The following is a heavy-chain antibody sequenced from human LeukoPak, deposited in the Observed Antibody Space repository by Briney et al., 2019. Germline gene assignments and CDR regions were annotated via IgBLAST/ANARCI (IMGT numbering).Heavy chain of an antibody. D-gene: IGHD3-3*01. CDR2: INPNSGGT. CDR3: ARGSDDFWSGYSPSY. V-gene: IGHV1-2*02. Sequence: ASVKVSCKASGYTFTGYYAHWVRQAPGQGLEWMGWINPNSGGTNYAQKFQGRVTMTRDTSISTAYMELSRLRSDDTAVYYCARGSDDFWSGYSPSYWGQGTLITVSS. J-gene: IGHJ4*02. CDR1: GYTFTGYY.